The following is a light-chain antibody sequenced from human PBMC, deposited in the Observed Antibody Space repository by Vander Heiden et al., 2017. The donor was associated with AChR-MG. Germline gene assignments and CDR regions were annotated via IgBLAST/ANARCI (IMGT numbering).Light chain of an antibody. Sequence: QDALTQPASVSGSPGQSLTISCTGTSSDVGGYNYVAWYQQHPGKAHKLMIYDVSNRPSGVSNRFSVSKSGNTASLTISGLQAEDEADYYCSSYTSSSTCGFGGGTKLTVL. CDR2: DVS. V-gene: IGLV2-14*03. CDR1: SSDVGGYNY. CDR3: SSYTSSSTCG. J-gene: IGLJ3*02.